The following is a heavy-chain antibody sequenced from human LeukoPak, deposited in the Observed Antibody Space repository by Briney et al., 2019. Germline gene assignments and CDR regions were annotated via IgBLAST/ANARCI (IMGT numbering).Heavy chain of an antibody. V-gene: IGHV3-23*01. J-gene: IGHJ4*01. CDR3: AKVRDYDSSGYSDY. CDR1: GFTFSSYA. D-gene: IGHD3-22*01. Sequence: PGGSLRLSCAASGFTFSSYAMSWVRQAPGKGLEWVSAISGSGGSTYYVDSVKGRFTISRDNFKNTLYLQMNSLRAEDTAVYYCAKVRDYDSSGYSDYWGHGNLVTVSS. CDR2: ISGSGGST.